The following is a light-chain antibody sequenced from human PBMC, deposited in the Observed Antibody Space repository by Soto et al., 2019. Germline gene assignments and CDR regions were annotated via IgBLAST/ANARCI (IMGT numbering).Light chain of an antibody. CDR1: QSVSSSY. CDR3: QQGST. J-gene: IGKJ2*01. V-gene: IGKV3-20*01. CDR2: GAS. Sequence: EIVLTQSPGTLSLSPGERATLSCRASQSVSSSYLAWYQQKPGQAPRLLIYGASSRATGIPDRFSGSGSGTDFTLTISRLEPEDFAVYYWQQGSTFGQGTKLEIK.